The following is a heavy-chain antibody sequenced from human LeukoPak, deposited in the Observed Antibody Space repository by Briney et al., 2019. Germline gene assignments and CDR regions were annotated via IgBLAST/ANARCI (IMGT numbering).Heavy chain of an antibody. Sequence: SETLSLTCTVYGGSIRSYYWSWIRQPPGKGLEWIGYIYYSGSTNYNPSLKSRVTISVDTSKNQFSLKLSSVTAADTAVYYCAREVGATEMFDYWGQGTLVTVSS. CDR2: IYYSGST. D-gene: IGHD1-26*01. J-gene: IGHJ4*02. CDR1: GGSIRSYY. V-gene: IGHV4-59*01. CDR3: AREVGATEMFDY.